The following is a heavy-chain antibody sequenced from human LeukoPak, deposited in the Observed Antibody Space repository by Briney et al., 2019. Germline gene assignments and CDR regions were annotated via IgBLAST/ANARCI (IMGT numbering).Heavy chain of an antibody. CDR3: TRAKRVIFDY. CDR1: GYTFTGYY. CDR2: INPNSGAT. J-gene: IGHJ4*02. D-gene: IGHD1-1*01. Sequence: ASVKVSCKASGYTFTGYYMYWVRQGPGQGLEWMGWINPNSGATLYAQKFQGRVTMTRDTSINTAYMELSSLRSDDTAVYYCTRAKRVIFDYWGQGTLVTVSS. V-gene: IGHV1-2*02.